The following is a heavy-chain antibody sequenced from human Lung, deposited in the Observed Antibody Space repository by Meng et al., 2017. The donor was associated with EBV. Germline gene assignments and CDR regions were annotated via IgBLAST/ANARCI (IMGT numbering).Heavy chain of an antibody. CDR2: IYSSGIT. D-gene: IGHD6-19*01. CDR3: ARESFNSGWYSDY. Sequence: QVQLQPCGEGLLKPSQTLSLTCTVSGDSISDYFWNWIRQPAGKGLEWIGRIYSSGITNYNPSLQSRVTMSVDTSKNQFSLKLYSVTAADTAVYYCARESFNSGWYSDYWGQGTLVTVSS. CDR1: GDSISDYF. J-gene: IGHJ4*02. V-gene: IGHV4-59*10.